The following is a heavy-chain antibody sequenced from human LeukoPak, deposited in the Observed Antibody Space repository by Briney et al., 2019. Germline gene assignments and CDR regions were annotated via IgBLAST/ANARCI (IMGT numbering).Heavy chain of an antibody. D-gene: IGHD3-22*01. CDR3: ARTSGSGDSSGYYYSPDFDY. J-gene: IGHJ4*02. Sequence: SETLSLTCTVSGGSISSYYWSWIRQPPGKGLEWIGYIYYSGSTNYNPSLKSRVTISVDTSKNQFSLKLSSVTAADTAVYYCARTSGSGDSSGYYYSPDFDYWGQGTLVTVSS. V-gene: IGHV4-59*08. CDR1: GGSISSYY. CDR2: IYYSGST.